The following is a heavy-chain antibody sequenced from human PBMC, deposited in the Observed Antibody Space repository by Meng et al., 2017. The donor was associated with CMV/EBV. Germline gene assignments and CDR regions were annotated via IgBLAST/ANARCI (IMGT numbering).Heavy chain of an antibody. CDR1: GFTFSSYA. CDR2: ISYDGSNK. CDR3: ARNIAARTYYYYYYGMDV. Sequence: GESLKISCAASGFTFSSYAMHWVRQAPGKGLEWVAVISYDGSNKYYADSVKGRFTISRDNSKNTLYLQMNSLRAEDTAVYYRARNIAARTYYYYYYGMDVWGQGTTVTVSS. V-gene: IGHV3-30*04. D-gene: IGHD6-6*01. J-gene: IGHJ6*02.